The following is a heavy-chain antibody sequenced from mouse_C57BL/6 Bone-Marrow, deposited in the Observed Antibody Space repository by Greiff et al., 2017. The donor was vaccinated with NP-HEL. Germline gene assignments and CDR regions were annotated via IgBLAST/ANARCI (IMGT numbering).Heavy chain of an antibody. J-gene: IGHJ1*03. CDR3: ARFYYYGSRGDWYFDV. CDR1: GYTFTDYY. Sequence: QVQLQQSGAELVRPGASVKLSCKASGYTFTDYYINWVKQRPGQGLEWIARIYPGSGNTYYNEKFKGKATLTAEKSSSTAYMQLSSLTSEDSAGYFCARFYYYGSRGDWYFDVWGTGTTVTVSS. CDR2: IYPGSGNT. V-gene: IGHV1-76*01. D-gene: IGHD1-1*01.